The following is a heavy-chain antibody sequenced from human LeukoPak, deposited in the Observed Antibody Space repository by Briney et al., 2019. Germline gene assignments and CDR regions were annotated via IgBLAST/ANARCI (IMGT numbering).Heavy chain of an antibody. J-gene: IGHJ6*03. CDR1: GFTFSSYS. Sequence: GGSLRLSCAASGFTFSSYSMNWVRQAPGKGLEWVANIKQDGSEKYYVDSVKGRFTISRDNAKNSLYLQMNSLRAEDTAVYYCARDPYSGNYGNYYYYYMDVWGKGTTVTISS. V-gene: IGHV3-7*01. CDR2: IKQDGSEK. CDR3: ARDPYSGNYGNYYYYYMDV. D-gene: IGHD1-26*01.